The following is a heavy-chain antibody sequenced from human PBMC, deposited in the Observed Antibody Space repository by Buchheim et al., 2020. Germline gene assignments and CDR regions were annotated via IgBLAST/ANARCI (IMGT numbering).Heavy chain of an antibody. D-gene: IGHD2-15*01. CDR1: GGSISSSNW. J-gene: IGHJ6*02. Sequence: QVQLQESGPGLVKPSGTLSLTCAVSGGSISSSNWWSWVRQPPGKGLEWIGEIYHSGSTNYNPSLKSRVTISVDKSMNQFSLKLSSVTAADTAVYYCARVYDIVVVVAEKESNYGMDVWGQGTT. CDR2: IYHSGST. CDR3: ARVYDIVVVVAEKESNYGMDV. V-gene: IGHV4-4*02.